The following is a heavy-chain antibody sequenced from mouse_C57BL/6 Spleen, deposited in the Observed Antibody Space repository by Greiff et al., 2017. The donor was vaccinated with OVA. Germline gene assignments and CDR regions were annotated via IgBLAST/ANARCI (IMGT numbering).Heavy chain of an antibody. Sequence: VKLQQSGAELVRPGTSVKMSCKASGYTFTNYWIGWAKQRPGHGLEWIGDIYPGGGYTNYNEKFKGKATLTADKSSSTAYMQFSSLTSEDSAIYYCARRMGRDAMDYWGQGTSVTVSS. D-gene: IGHD4-1*01. CDR3: ARRMGRDAMDY. J-gene: IGHJ4*01. CDR2: IYPGGGYT. V-gene: IGHV1-63*01. CDR1: GYTFTNYW.